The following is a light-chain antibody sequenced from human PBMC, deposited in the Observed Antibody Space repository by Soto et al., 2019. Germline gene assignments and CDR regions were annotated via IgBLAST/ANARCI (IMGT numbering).Light chain of an antibody. CDR1: NTNIGAGYD. V-gene: IGLV1-40*03. Sequence: QAVVTQPPSVSGAPGQRVSISCTGTNTNIGAGYDVNWYQLLPGTAPKLLIYANINRPSGVPDRFSGSKSGASAFLVITGLQAEDEADYYCQSYASSLSAWKGFGGGTKLTVL. CDR3: QSYASSLSAWKG. J-gene: IGLJ3*02. CDR2: ANI.